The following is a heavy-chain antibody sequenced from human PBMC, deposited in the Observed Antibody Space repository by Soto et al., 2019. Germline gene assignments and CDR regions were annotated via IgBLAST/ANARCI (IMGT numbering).Heavy chain of an antibody. CDR1: GFTFSDYY. Sequence: GGSLRLSCAASGFTFSDYYMSWIRQAPGKGLEWVSYISSSGSTIYYADSVKGRFTISRDNAKNSLYLQMNSLRAEDTAVYYCARKYYDFWSGYYNYYYYGMDVWGQGTTVTVSS. V-gene: IGHV3-11*01. D-gene: IGHD3-3*01. J-gene: IGHJ6*02. CDR3: ARKYYDFWSGYYNYYYYGMDV. CDR2: ISSSGSTI.